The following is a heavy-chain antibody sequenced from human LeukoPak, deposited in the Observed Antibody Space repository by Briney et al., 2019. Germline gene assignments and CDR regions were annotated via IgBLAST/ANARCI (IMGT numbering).Heavy chain of an antibody. D-gene: IGHD2/OR15-2a*01. Sequence: GGSLRLSCAASEFTFSSYWMSWVRQAPGKGLEWVANIKQDGSEKYYVDSVKGRFTISRDNAKNSLYLQMNSLRAEDTAVDYCAREISHDAFDIWGQGTMVTVSS. CDR1: EFTFSSYW. V-gene: IGHV3-7*03. CDR2: IKQDGSEK. CDR3: AREISHDAFDI. J-gene: IGHJ3*02.